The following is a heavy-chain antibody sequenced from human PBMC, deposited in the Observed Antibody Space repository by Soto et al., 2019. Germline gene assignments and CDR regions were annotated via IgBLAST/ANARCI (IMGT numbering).Heavy chain of an antibody. CDR3: ARDHCTSSGCYEHYYHGMDV. V-gene: IGHV1-18*01. D-gene: IGHD2-2*01. CDR2: INACNGNT. J-gene: IGHJ6*02. Sequence: GASVKVSCKASGYTFTSYGISWVRQAPGQGLEWMGWINACNGNTNYAQKLQGRVTMTTDTSTSTAYMELRRLTSDDTAVYYCARDHCTSSGCYEHYYHGMDVWGQGTTVTVSS. CDR1: GYTFTSYG.